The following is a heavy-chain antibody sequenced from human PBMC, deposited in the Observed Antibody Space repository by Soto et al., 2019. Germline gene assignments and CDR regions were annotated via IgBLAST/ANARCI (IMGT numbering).Heavy chain of an antibody. CDR1: GFTFSSYS. CDR2: ISSSSSYI. D-gene: IGHD3-3*01. CDR3: ARDYDTYTPPYSYGMDV. Sequence: SLRLSCAASGFTFSSYSMNWVRQAPGKGLEWVSSISSSSSYIYYADSVKGRFTISRDNAKNSLYLQMNSLRAEDTAVYYCARDYDTYTPPYSYGMDVWGQGTTVTVSS. J-gene: IGHJ6*02. V-gene: IGHV3-21*01.